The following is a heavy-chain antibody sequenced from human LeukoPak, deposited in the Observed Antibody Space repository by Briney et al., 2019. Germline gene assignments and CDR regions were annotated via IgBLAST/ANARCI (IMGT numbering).Heavy chain of an antibody. CDR1: GYSFTSNW. Sequence: GGSLKISCKGSGYSFTSNWIGWVRQMPGKGLEWMGIIYPGDSDTRYSPSFEGQVTISADKSISTAYLQWSSLKASDTAMYYCARRYCSSSSCYAYFDYWGQGTLVTVSS. V-gene: IGHV5-51*01. D-gene: IGHD2-2*01. CDR3: ARRYCSSSSCYAYFDY. J-gene: IGHJ4*02. CDR2: IYPGDSDT.